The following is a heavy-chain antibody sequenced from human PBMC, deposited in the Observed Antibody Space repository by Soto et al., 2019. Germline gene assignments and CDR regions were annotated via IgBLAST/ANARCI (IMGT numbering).Heavy chain of an antibody. Sequence: GGSLRLSCAASGFTFSSHAMHWVRQAPGKGLEWVAVISYDGSNKYYADSVKGRFTISRDNSKNTLYLQMNSLRAEDTAVYYCASGYCSGGSCYYYYGMDVWGQGTTVTVSS. J-gene: IGHJ6*02. D-gene: IGHD2-15*01. CDR2: ISYDGSNK. CDR3: ASGYCSGGSCYYYYGMDV. CDR1: GFTFSSHA. V-gene: IGHV3-30-3*01.